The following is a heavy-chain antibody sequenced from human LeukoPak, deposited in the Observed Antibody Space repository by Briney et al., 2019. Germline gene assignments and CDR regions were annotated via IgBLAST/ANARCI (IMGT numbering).Heavy chain of an antibody. Sequence: GGSLRLSCAASGFTFSSYWMSWVRQAPGKGLEWVTFIRSDSSYKYYADSVKGRFTISRDNSKSTLDLQMNSLRPEDTALYYCARDRGVSGNYYDYWGQGTLVTVSS. CDR3: ARDRGVSGNYYDY. CDR1: GFTFSSYW. D-gene: IGHD3-10*01. V-gene: IGHV3-30*02. CDR2: IRSDSSYK. J-gene: IGHJ4*02.